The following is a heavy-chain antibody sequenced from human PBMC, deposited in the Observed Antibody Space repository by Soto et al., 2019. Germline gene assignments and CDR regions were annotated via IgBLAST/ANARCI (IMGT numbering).Heavy chain of an antibody. D-gene: IGHD3-16*01. CDR1: GFTFSSYE. J-gene: IGHJ6*02. V-gene: IGHV3-48*03. Sequence: RRLSFAASGFTFSSYEMNWVRQAPGKGLEWVSYISSSGSTIFYADSVKGRFTISRDNAKNSLYLQMNSLRAEDTAVYYCARDDALGLAPYYGMDVCRQGTTVTVSS. CDR2: ISSSGSTI. CDR3: ARDDALGLAPYYGMDV.